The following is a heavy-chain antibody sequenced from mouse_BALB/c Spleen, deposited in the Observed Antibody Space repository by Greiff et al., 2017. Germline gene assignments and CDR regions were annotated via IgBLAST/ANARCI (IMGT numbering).Heavy chain of an antibody. CDR1: GFTFSSFG. D-gene: IGHD2-14*01. CDR3: SRTYRAGAMAY. CDR2: ISSGGSAI. J-gene: IGHJ4*01. Sequence: EVMLVESGGGLVQPGGSRKLSCAASGFTFSSFGMHWVRQAPEKGLEWVAYISSGGSAIYYADTVKGRFTISRDNPKNTLFLQMTSLRSEDTAMYYCSRTYRAGAMAYWGQGTSVTVSS. V-gene: IGHV5-17*02.